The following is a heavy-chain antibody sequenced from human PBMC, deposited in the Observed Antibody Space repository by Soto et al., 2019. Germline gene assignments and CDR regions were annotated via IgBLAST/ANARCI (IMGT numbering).Heavy chain of an antibody. V-gene: IGHV3-30*18. Sequence: GGSLRLSCAASGFTFSSYGMHWVRQAPGKGLEWVAVISYDGSNKYYADSVKGRFTISRDNSKNTLYLQMNSLRAEDTAVYYCAKDHPTYYYDSSGYYRDYWGQGTLVTVSS. J-gene: IGHJ4*02. CDR2: ISYDGSNK. CDR1: GFTFSSYG. CDR3: AKDHPTYYYDSSGYYRDY. D-gene: IGHD3-22*01.